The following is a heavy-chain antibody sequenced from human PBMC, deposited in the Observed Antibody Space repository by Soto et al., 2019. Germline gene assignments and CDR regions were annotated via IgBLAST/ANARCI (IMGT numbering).Heavy chain of an antibody. CDR1: SGTFIGYY. V-gene: IGHV4-34*01. Sequence: SASLYRTFAVKSGTFIGYYCRRIRQPPGKGLEWIGEINHSGSTNYNPSLKSRVTISVDTSKNQFSLKLSSVTAADTAVYYCARGSRVGATDSYYFDYWGQG. CDR2: INHSGST. J-gene: IGHJ4*02. D-gene: IGHD1-26*01. CDR3: ARGSRVGATDSYYFDY.